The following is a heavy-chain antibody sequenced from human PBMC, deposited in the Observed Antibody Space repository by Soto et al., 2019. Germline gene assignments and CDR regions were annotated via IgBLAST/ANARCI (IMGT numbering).Heavy chain of an antibody. Sequence: QVQLVQSGAEEKKPGASVKVSCKASGETFTSYAMHWVRQAPGQRLEWMGWINAGNGNTKYSQKFQGRVTITRDTSASTAYIELCSLRSEDTAVDYWERSIVGVTARDYWGQGTLVTVSS. CDR2: INAGNGNT. CDR3: ERSIVGVTARDY. CDR1: GETFTSYA. D-gene: IGHD2-21*02. J-gene: IGHJ4*02. V-gene: IGHV1-3*05.